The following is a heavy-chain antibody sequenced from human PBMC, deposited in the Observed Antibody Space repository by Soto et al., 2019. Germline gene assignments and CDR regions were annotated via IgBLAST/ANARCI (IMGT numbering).Heavy chain of an antibody. CDR1: GYTFTSYV. J-gene: IGHJ6*02. Sequence: QVHLVQSGAEVKKPGASVKVSCRASGYTFTSYVISWVRQAPGQGPEWMGWISAYNGNTNFAQRLQGRLTMTTDTTTSTAYMELRSLRSDDTAVYYCARVVATVAGPYGMDVWGQGTTVTVSS. CDR2: ISAYNGNT. CDR3: ARVVATVAGPYGMDV. D-gene: IGHD6-19*01. V-gene: IGHV1-18*01.